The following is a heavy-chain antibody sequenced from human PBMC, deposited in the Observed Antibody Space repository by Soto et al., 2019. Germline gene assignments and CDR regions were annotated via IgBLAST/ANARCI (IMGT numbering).Heavy chain of an antibody. CDR1: GGTFSSYA. V-gene: IGHV1-69*06. CDR3: AREGMTSPSIDP. D-gene: IGHD2-2*01. J-gene: IGHJ5*02. CDR2: IIPIFGTA. Sequence: QVHLVQSGAEVKKPGSSVKVSCKASGGTFSSYAISWVRQAPGQGLEWMGGIIPIFGTAHYAQKFQGRVTITADKSTSTAYMELSSLRSEDTDVYYGAREGMTSPSIDPWGQGTLVTVSS.